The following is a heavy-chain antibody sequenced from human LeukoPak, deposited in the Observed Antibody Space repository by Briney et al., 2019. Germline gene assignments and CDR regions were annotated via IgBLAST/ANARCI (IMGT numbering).Heavy chain of an antibody. Sequence: SETLSLTCAVYGGSFSGYYWSWIRQLPGKGLEWIGEINHSGSTNYNPSLKSRVTIPVDTSKNQFSLKLSSVTAADTAVYYCARSGSSWSGWWFDPWGQGTLVTVSS. D-gene: IGHD6-13*01. V-gene: IGHV4-34*01. CDR3: ARSGSSWSGWWFDP. CDR1: GGSFSGYY. J-gene: IGHJ5*02. CDR2: INHSGST.